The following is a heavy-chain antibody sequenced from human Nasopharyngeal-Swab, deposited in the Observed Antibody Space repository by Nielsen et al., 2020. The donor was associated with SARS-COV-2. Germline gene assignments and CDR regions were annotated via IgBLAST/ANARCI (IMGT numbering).Heavy chain of an antibody. CDR2: INPNTGNP. J-gene: IGHJ5*02. V-gene: IGHV7-4-1*02. CDR3: ARDEKSQGIFGVVISGQWWFDP. Sequence: ASVKVSCKASGYTFTSYAMNWVRQAPGQGLEWMGWINPNTGNPTYAPGFTGRFVFSLDTSVSTAYLQISSLKAEDTAVYYCARDEKSQGIFGVVISGQWWFDPWGQGTLVTVSS. D-gene: IGHD3-3*01. CDR1: GYTFTSYA.